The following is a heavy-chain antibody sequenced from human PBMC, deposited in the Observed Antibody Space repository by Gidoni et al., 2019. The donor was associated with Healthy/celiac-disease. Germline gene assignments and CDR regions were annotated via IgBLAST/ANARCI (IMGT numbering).Heavy chain of an antibody. J-gene: IGHJ3*02. V-gene: IGHV3-21*01. D-gene: IGHD2-2*01. CDR1: GFTFSRYS. CDR3: ASGDIVVVPAANKDDAFDI. CDR2: FSSSSSYI. Sequence: EVQLVESGGGLVKPGGSLRLSCAASGFTFSRYSLHWVRQAPGKGLEWVSSFSSSSSYIYYADSVKGRFTISRDNAKNSLYLQMNSLRAEDTAVYYCASGDIVVVPAANKDDAFDIWGQGTMVTVSS.